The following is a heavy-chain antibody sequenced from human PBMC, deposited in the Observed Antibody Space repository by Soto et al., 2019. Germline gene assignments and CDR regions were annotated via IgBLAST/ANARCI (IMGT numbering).Heavy chain of an antibody. CDR1: KFTLNTYW. V-gene: IGHV3-7*03. D-gene: IGHD2-21*02. J-gene: IGHJ6*02. CDR2: IDQDGSNK. Sequence: EVQLLESGGGLVQPGGSLRLSCAASKFTLNTYWMNWVRQAPGKGLEWVANIDQDGSNKHYVDSVEGRLTISRDNAKKSVLLQMSSLRVEDTAVYYCAGGTDTVMGPYHYYLLDFWGAGTSVTVS. CDR3: AGGTDTVMGPYHYYLLDF.